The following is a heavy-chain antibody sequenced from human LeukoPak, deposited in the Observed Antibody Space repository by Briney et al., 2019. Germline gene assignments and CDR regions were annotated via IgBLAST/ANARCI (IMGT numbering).Heavy chain of an antibody. CDR2: INPSAGST. V-gene: IGHV1-46*01. CDR1: VYTFTNYY. J-gene: IGHJ3*01. CDR3: ARDGAAVVVLAISAFDV. D-gene: IGHD2-21*01. Sequence: ASVKVSCKASVYTFTNYYRHWVRQVPGQGLEWMGIINPSAGSTTYAQKFQGRVTMTRDTSASTVYMQLSSLSSEDTAVYYCARDGAAVVVLAISAFDVWGQGTMVTVSS.